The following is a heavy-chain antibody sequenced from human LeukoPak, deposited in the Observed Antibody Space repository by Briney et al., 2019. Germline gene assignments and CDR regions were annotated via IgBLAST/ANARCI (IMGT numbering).Heavy chain of an antibody. CDR2: INHSGST. CDR1: GGSFSGYY. D-gene: IGHD3-22*01. V-gene: IGHV4-34*01. Sequence: SETLSLTCAVYGGSFSGYYWSWIRQPPGKGLEWIGEINHSGSTNYNPSLKSRVTISVDKSKNQFSLKLSSVTAADTAVYYCARVSYYDSSGNRGASDYWGQGTLVTVSS. J-gene: IGHJ4*02. CDR3: ARVSYYDSSGNRGASDY.